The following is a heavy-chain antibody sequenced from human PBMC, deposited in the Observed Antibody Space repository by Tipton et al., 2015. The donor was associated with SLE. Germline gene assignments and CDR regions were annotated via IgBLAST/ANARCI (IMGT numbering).Heavy chain of an antibody. V-gene: IGHV4-34*01. J-gene: IGHJ3*02. CDR1: GGSFSGYY. Sequence: ILSLTCAVFGGSFSGYYWTWIRQSPGKGLEWIGEINHSGSTKYNPSLKSRVTISVDTSKNQFSLNLTSVTAADTAVYYCARGPFDIWGQGTMVTVSS. CDR2: INHSGST. CDR3: ARGPFDI.